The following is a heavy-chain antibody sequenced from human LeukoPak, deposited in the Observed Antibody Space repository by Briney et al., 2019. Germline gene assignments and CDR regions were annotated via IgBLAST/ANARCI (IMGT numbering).Heavy chain of an antibody. CDR2: IYYSGST. CDR1: GGSISSSSYY. CDR3: ARSWQWLVNWFDP. J-gene: IGHJ5*02. V-gene: IGHV4-39*07. D-gene: IGHD6-19*01. Sequence: SETLSLTCTVSGGSISSSSYYWGWTRQPPGKGLEWIGSIYYSGSTYYNLSLKSRVTISVDTSKNQFSLKLSSVTAADTAVYYCARSWQWLVNWFDPWGQGTLVTVSS.